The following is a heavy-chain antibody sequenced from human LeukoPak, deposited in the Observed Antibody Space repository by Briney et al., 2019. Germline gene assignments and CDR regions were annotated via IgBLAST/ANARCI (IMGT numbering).Heavy chain of an antibody. CDR3: ARRPCCSTSSCYDFDY. J-gene: IGHJ4*02. D-gene: IGHD2-2*01. CDR2: IYPVDSDT. V-gene: IGHV5-51*01. CDR1: GYSFTNYW. Sequence: GESLKISCKGSGYSFTNYWIGWVRQMPGKGLEWMGIIYPVDSDTRYSPSFQGQVTISADKSISTAYLQWSSLKASDTAMCYCARRPCCSTSSCYDFDYWGQGTLVSVSS.